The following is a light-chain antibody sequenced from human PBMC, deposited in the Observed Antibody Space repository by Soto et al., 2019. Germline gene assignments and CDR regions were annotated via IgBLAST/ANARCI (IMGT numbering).Light chain of an antibody. CDR2: GAS. J-gene: IGKJ3*01. CDR3: QQYNNWPPLFT. Sequence: IVMTQSPATLSVSPGERATLSCRASQSVTSNLAWYQQKPGQAPRLLIYGASTRATGIPARFSGSGSGTVFTLTISSLQSEAVAVYYCQQYNNWPPLFTFGPGTKVDIK. V-gene: IGKV3-15*01. CDR1: QSVTSN.